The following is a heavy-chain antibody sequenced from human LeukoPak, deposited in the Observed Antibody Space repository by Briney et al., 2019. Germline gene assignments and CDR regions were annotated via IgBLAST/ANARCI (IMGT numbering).Heavy chain of an antibody. CDR3: AKHDYANFKAYDI. CDR1: GFTFSTHA. Sequence: GGSLRLSCTASGFTFSTHAMTWVRQAPGKGLEWVSSIGTRSDDTYYADSVKGRFTFSRDNSKNTLYLQMDSLRAEDTAVYYCAKHDYANFKAYDIWGQGTTVTVSS. V-gene: IGHV3-23*01. J-gene: IGHJ3*02. D-gene: IGHD3-16*01. CDR2: IGTRSDDT.